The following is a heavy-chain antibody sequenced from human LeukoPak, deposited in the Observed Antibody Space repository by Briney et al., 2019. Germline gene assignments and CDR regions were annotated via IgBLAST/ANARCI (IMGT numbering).Heavy chain of an antibody. D-gene: IGHD3-3*02. Sequence: SGGSLRLFRAACGLTFHNAWMSWVRQAPGKEPAWVGGIKIKTDGETTQYAAPVKGRFLISRDDSKNTVYLQMSSLNTEDTAVYYCTTWGRIAFSGNNYWGQGTLVTVSS. CDR1: GLTFHNAW. CDR3: TTWGRIAFSGNNY. CDR2: IKIKTDGETT. J-gene: IGHJ4*02. V-gene: IGHV3-15*01.